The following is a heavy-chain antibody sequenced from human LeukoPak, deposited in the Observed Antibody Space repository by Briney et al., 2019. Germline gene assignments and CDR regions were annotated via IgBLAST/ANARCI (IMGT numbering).Heavy chain of an antibody. CDR2: IYYSGTT. D-gene: IGHD3-16*02. CDR1: GGSISSYY. CDR3: ARGIMITFGGVIAFDY. V-gene: IGHV4-59*12. Sequence: PSETLSLTCTVSGGSISSYYWNWIRQPPGKGLEWIGFIYYSGTTNYNPSLKSRVTISVDTSKNQFSLKLSSVTAADTAVYYCARGIMITFGGVIAFDYWGQGTLVTVSS. J-gene: IGHJ4*02.